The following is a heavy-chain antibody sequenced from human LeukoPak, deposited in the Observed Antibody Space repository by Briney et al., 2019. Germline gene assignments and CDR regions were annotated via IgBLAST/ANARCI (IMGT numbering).Heavy chain of an antibody. Sequence: GGSLRLSCAASGFTFRIYAMSWVRQAPGKGLEWVSVISDSGGSRYHADSVKGRFTISRDNSKNTLYLQMNSLRAEDTAVYYCAKRVDSSGYYYLPYLDYWGQGTLVTVSS. V-gene: IGHV3-23*01. CDR3: AKRVDSSGYYYLPYLDY. D-gene: IGHD3-22*01. CDR2: ISDSGGSR. CDR1: GFTFRIYA. J-gene: IGHJ4*02.